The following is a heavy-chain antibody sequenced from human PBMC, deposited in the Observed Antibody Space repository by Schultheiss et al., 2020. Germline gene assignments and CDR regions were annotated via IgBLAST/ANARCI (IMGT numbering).Heavy chain of an antibody. Sequence: GSLRLSCAASGLTFDDYGMSWVRQAQGKGLEWVSGINWNGGSTGYADSVKGRFTISRDNAKNSLYLQMNSLRAEDTALYHCARDEIHGDYSLLGYFDLWGRGTLVTVYS. J-gene: IGHJ2*01. CDR1: GLTFDDYG. V-gene: IGHV3-20*01. CDR2: INWNGGST. CDR3: ARDEIHGDYSLLGYFDL. D-gene: IGHD4-17*01.